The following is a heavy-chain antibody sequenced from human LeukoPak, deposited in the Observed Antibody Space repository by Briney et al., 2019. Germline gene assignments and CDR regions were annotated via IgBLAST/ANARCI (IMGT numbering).Heavy chain of an antibody. D-gene: IGHD2-2*01. CDR2: VSGFNGNT. Sequence: GASVKVSCKASGYTFNNYGVSWVRQAPGQGLEWMGWVSGFNGNTNYAQKAQGRVTMTTDTSTSTVYMELRGLRSDDTAVYYCVRERGMVLPASRGPFDVWGQGTMVTVSS. V-gene: IGHV1-18*01. CDR1: GYTFNNYG. J-gene: IGHJ3*01. CDR3: VRERGMVLPASRGPFDV.